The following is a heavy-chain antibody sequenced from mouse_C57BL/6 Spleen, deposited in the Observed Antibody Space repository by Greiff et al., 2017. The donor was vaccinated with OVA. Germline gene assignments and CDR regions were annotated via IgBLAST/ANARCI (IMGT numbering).Heavy chain of an antibody. Sequence: QVQLKQPGAELVKPGASVKLSCKASGYTFTSYWMHWVKQRPGQGLEWIGMIHPNSGSTNYNEKFKSKATLTVDKSSSTAYMQLSSLTSEDSAVYYCAREIYYGSSPYFDYWGQGTTLTVSS. V-gene: IGHV1-64*01. CDR1: GYTFTSYW. CDR2: IHPNSGST. CDR3: AREIYYGSSPYFDY. J-gene: IGHJ2*01. D-gene: IGHD1-1*01.